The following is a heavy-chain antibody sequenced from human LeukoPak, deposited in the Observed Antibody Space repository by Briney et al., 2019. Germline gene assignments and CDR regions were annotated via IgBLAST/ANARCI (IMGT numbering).Heavy chain of an antibody. V-gene: IGHV3-23*01. CDR2: INHRGSST. D-gene: IGHD2-2*01. Sequence: GGSLRLSCVASGFTFTDYFMSWVRQAPGKGLEWISAINHRGSSTYYTDSVKGRFTISRDNSKNTLYLQMNSLRAEDTAVYHCAKNKDYCSSSTCYYQNGMDVWGQGTTVAVSS. CDR3: AKNKDYCSSSTCYYQNGMDV. CDR1: GFTFTDYF. J-gene: IGHJ6*02.